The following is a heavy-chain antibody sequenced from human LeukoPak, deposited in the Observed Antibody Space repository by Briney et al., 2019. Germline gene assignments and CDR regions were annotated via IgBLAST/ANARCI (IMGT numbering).Heavy chain of an antibody. D-gene: IGHD3-3*01. CDR2: IYYSGST. CDR3: ARQKSDDFWSGYYPPGGPGMDV. J-gene: IGHJ6*02. V-gene: IGHV4-39*01. CDR1: GGSISSSSYY. Sequence: SETLSLTCIVSGGSISSSSYYWGWIRQPPGKGLEWIGSIYYSGSTYYNPSLKSRVTISVDTSKNQFSLKLSSVTAADTAVYYCARQKSDDFWSGYYPPGGPGMDVWGQGTTVTVSS.